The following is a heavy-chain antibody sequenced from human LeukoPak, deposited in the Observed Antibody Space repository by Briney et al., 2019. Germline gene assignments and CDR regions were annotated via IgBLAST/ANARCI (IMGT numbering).Heavy chain of an antibody. CDR2: IIPIFGTA. D-gene: IGHD2-2*01. Sequence: ASVKVSCKASRGTFSSYAISWVRQAPGQGLEWMGGIIPIFGTANYAQKFQGRVTITADESTSTAYMELSSLRSEDTAVYYCARFTIPPGIVVVPAAPFDYWGQGTLVTVSS. CDR3: ARFTIPPGIVVVPAAPFDY. J-gene: IGHJ4*02. CDR1: RGTFSSYA. V-gene: IGHV1-69*13.